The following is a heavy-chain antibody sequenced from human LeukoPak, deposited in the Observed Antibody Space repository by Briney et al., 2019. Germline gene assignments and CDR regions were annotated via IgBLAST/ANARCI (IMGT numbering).Heavy chain of an antibody. D-gene: IGHD2-15*01. CDR1: GFTFNTYT. V-gene: IGHV3-48*01. CDR2: ISGSSSTI. J-gene: IGHJ6*02. CDR3: AREDIVVVVAAYYYGMDV. Sequence: PGGSLRLSCAASGFTFNTYTMNWVRQAPGKGLEWVSYISGSSSTIYYADSVKGRFTISRDNAKNSLYLQMNSLRAEDTAVYYCAREDIVVVVAAYYYGMDVWGQGTTVTVSS.